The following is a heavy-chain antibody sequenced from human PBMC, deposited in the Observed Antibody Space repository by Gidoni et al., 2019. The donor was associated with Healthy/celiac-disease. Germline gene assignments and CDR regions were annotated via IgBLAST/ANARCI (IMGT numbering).Heavy chain of an antibody. V-gene: IGHV3-53*01. CDR3: ARGTYCGGDCYHYFDY. CDR2: IYSGDST. Sequence: EVLLVESGGGLIQPGGSLRLSCAASGFTVSSNYMSWVRQAPGKGLEWVSVIYSGDSTYYADSVKGRFTSSRDNSKNTLYLQMNSLRAEDTAVYYCARGTYCGGDCYHYFDYWGQGTLVTVSS. D-gene: IGHD2-21*01. J-gene: IGHJ4*02. CDR1: GFTVSSNY.